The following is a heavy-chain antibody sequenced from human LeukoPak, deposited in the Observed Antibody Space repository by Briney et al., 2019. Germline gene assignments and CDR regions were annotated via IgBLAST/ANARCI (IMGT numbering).Heavy chain of an antibody. CDR1: GYTFTSYG. Sequence: ASVKVSCKASGYTFTSYGISWVRQAPGQGLEWMGWISAYNGNTNYAQKLQGRVTMTTDTSTSTAYMELRSLRSDDTAVYYCTRYDYVWGSHFYWGQGTLVTVSS. CDR3: TRYDYVWGSHFY. V-gene: IGHV1-18*01. J-gene: IGHJ4*02. CDR2: ISAYNGNT. D-gene: IGHD3-16*01.